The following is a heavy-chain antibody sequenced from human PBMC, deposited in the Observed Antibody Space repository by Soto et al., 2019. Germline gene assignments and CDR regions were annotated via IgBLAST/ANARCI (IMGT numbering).Heavy chain of an antibody. CDR1: GFTFSSYS. D-gene: IGHD3-10*01. Sequence: EVQLVESGGGLVKPGGSLRLSCAASGFTFSSYSMNWVRQAPGKGLEWVSSIGSSSSYIYYADSVKGRFTISRDNAKNSLYLQMNSLRAEDTAVYYCARDRDDGYGMDVWGQGTTVTVSS. J-gene: IGHJ6*02. CDR3: ARDRDDGYGMDV. V-gene: IGHV3-21*01. CDR2: IGSSSSYI.